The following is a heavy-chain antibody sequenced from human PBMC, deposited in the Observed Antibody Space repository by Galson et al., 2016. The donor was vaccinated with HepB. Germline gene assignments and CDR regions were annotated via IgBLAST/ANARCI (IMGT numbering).Heavy chain of an antibody. Sequence: SLRLSCAASGFTFNTYSMNWVRQAPGKGREWVSSISGTSTYIYYADSVKGRFTISRDNAKHSLYLQMNNVRAEDTAVYYCARDLRGMIRFFDWSTHFDSWGQGTLVTVSS. V-gene: IGHV3-21*01. CDR1: GFTFNTYS. CDR2: ISGTSTYI. J-gene: IGHJ4*02. D-gene: IGHD3-9*01. CDR3: ARDLRGMIRFFDWSTHFDS.